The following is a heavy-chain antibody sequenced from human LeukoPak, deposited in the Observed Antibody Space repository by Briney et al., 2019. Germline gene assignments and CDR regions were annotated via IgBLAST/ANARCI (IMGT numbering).Heavy chain of an antibody. Sequence: GGSLRLSCAASGFTFSSYSMNWVRQAPGKGLEWVAVISFDGSNAYYADSVKGRFTISRDNSRNTLYLQMNSLRPEDTAVYYCAKAIWVAATSSWFCLDYWGQGTLVTVSS. V-gene: IGHV3-30*18. CDR2: ISFDGSNA. J-gene: IGHJ4*02. CDR3: AKAIWVAATSSWFCLDY. D-gene: IGHD3-10*01. CDR1: GFTFSSYS.